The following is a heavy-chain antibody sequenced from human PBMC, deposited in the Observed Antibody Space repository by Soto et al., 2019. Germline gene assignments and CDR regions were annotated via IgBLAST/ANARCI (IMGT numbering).Heavy chain of an antibody. D-gene: IGHD2-15*01. Sequence: QITLKESGPTLVKPTQTLTLTCTFSGFSLSTSGVGVGWIRQPPGKALEWLALIYWDDDKRYSPSPKSRLTITNDTSKNQVVLTRTNMDPVDTATYYCAHSTRTIDAFDIWGQGTMVTVSS. J-gene: IGHJ3*02. CDR3: AHSTRTIDAFDI. CDR2: IYWDDDK. V-gene: IGHV2-5*02. CDR1: GFSLSTSGVG.